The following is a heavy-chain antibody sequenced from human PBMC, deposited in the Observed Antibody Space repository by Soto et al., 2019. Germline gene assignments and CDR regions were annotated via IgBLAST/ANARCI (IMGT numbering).Heavy chain of an antibody. Sequence: HPGXSLILSCAASGFTCNKYFLTCVRQAPFKGLQWVSAISGSGGGTYYADSVKGRVTISRDNSENTVYLQMNSLRAEDTAIYYCAKAIQLSLYYYFAMDVWGLGTTVTVSS. D-gene: IGHD5-18*01. J-gene: IGHJ6*02. CDR1: GFTCNKYF. CDR3: AKAIQLSLYYYFAMDV. V-gene: IGHV3-23*01. CDR2: ISGSGGGT.